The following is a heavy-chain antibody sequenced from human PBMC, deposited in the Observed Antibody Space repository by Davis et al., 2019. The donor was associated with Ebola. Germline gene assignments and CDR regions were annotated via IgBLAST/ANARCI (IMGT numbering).Heavy chain of an antibody. D-gene: IGHD3-10*01. CDR3: ARVSWGFIDY. CDR1: GGSFTDYF. CDR2: TSHHPDYT. Sequence: SETLSLTCAVYGGSFTDYFWSWIRQPPGKGLEWIGETSHHPDYTNYSPSFGGRVTISVDSSKNQFSLKIHSVTAADTAVYYCARVSWGFIDYWGQGTLVTVSS. V-gene: IGHV4-34*01. J-gene: IGHJ4*02.